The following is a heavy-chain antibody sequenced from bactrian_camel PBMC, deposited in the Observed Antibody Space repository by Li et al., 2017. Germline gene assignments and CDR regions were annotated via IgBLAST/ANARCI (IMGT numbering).Heavy chain of an antibody. Sequence: VQLVESGGGLVQPGGSLRISCAASGFTFSSDFMSWVRQAPGKGLEWVSSMYTSGGNTYYTDSVKGRFAISRDNTKNTVFLQMNSLKSEDTALYYCATALGGGSDFGYWGQGTQVTVS. V-gene: IGHV3-2*01. CDR2: MYTSGGNT. CDR1: GFTFSSDF. CDR3: ATALGGGSDFGY. D-gene: IGHD6*01. J-gene: IGHJ6*01.